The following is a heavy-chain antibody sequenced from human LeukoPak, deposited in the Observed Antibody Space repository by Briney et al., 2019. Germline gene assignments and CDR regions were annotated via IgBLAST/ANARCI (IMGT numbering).Heavy chain of an antibody. V-gene: IGHV4-4*07. J-gene: IGHJ5*02. CDR2: IYTSGST. CDR3: ARVFKIGTGSGWYWFDP. Sequence: SETLSLTCTVSGGSISSYYWSWIRQPAGKGLEWIGRIYTSGSTNYSPLLKSRVTMSVDTSKNQFSLKLSSATAADTAVYYCARVFKIGTGSGWYWFDPWGQGTLVTVSS. D-gene: IGHD6-19*01. CDR1: GGSISSYY.